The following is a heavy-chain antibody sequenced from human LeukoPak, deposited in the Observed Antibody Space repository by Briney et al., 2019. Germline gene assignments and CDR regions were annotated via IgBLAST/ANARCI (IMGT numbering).Heavy chain of an antibody. D-gene: IGHD2-2*01. CDR1: GFTFSSYA. CDR2: ISSSGGST. V-gene: IGHV3-23*01. Sequence: GGSLRLSCAASGFTFSSYAMSWVRQAPGKGLEWVSAISSSGGSTYYADSVKGRFTISRDNSKNTLYLQMNSLRAEDTAVYYCAKDKIRYCSSTSCYRSFDYWGQGTLVTVSS. CDR3: AKDKIRYCSSTSCYRSFDY. J-gene: IGHJ4*02.